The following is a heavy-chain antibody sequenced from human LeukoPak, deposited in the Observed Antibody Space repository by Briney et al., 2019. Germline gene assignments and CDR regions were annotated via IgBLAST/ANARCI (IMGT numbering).Heavy chain of an antibody. V-gene: IGHV4-4*07. Sequence: PSETLSLTCTVSGGSISSCYWSWIRQPAGKGLEWIGRIYTSGSTNYNPSLKSRVTMSVDTSKNQFSLKLSSVTAADTAVYYCARERGELYYYYYMDVWGKGTTVTVSS. J-gene: IGHJ6*03. CDR2: IYTSGST. D-gene: IGHD1-26*01. CDR1: GGSISSCY. CDR3: ARERGELYYYYYMDV.